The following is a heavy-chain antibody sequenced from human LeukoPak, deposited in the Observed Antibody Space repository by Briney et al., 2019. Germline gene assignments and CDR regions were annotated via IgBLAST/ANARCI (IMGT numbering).Heavy chain of an antibody. CDR3: AKVTFDYVHPAEYYFDY. V-gene: IGHV3-30*02. J-gene: IGHJ4*02. CDR1: GFTFSSYG. D-gene: IGHD4-17*01. CDR2: IWYDGSNK. Sequence: PGGSLRLSCAASGFTFSSYGMHWVRQAPGKGLEWVAVIWYDGSNKYYADSVKGRFTISRDNSKNTLYLQMNSLRAEDTAVYYCAKVTFDYVHPAEYYFDYWGQGTLVTVSS.